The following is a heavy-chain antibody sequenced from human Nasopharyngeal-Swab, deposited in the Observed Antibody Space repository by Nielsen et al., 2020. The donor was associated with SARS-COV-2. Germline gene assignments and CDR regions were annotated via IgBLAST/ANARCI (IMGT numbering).Heavy chain of an antibody. J-gene: IGHJ4*02. D-gene: IGHD3-10*01. CDR1: GFTFSSYA. CDR3: AKVRPGVLLWFGPFDY. V-gene: IGHV3-23*01. Sequence: GESLKISCAASGFTFSSYAMSWVRQAPGKGPEWVSAISGSGGSTYYADSVKGRFTISRDNSKNTLYLQMNSLRAEDTAVYYCAKVRPGVLLWFGPFDYWGQGTLVTVSS. CDR2: ISGSGGST.